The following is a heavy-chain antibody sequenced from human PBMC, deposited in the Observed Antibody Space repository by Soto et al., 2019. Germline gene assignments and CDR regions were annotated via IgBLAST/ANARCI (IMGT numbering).Heavy chain of an antibody. CDR3: ARGVVPAAQRRLYYYYYMDV. D-gene: IGHD2-2*01. Sequence: GGSLRLSCAASGFTFSSYSMNWVRQAPGKGLEWVSYISSSSSTIYYADSVKGRFTISRDNAKNSLYLQMNSLRAEDTAVYYCARGVVPAAQRRLYYYYYMDVWGKGTTVTVSS. CDR1: GFTFSSYS. CDR2: ISSSSSTI. V-gene: IGHV3-48*01. J-gene: IGHJ6*03.